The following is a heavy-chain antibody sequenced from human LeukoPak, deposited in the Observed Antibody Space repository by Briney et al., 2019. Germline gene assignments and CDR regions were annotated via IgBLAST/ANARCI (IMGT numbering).Heavy chain of an antibody. CDR2: IYYSGST. Sequence: PSETLSLTCAVSGYSIGSGYYWGWIRQPPGKGLEWIGSIYYSGSTYYNPSLKSRVTISVDTSKNQFSLKLSSVTAADTAVYYCARSYSSGWYLDYWGQGTLVTVSS. CDR1: GYSIGSGYY. J-gene: IGHJ4*02. V-gene: IGHV4-38-2*01. CDR3: ARSYSSGWYLDY. D-gene: IGHD6-19*01.